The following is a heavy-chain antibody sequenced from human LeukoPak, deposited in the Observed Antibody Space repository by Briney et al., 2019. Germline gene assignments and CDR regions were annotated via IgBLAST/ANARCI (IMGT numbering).Heavy chain of an antibody. D-gene: IGHD6-6*01. CDR3: ARCIGSSSFARWFDP. CDR1: GGSISSYY. J-gene: IGHJ5*02. V-gene: IGHV4-59*01. CDR2: IYYSGNT. Sequence: PSETLSLTCTVSGGSISSYYWSWIRQPPGKGLKWIGYIYYSGNTNYNPTNYNPSLRSRVTISVDTSKNQFSLKLTSVTAADTAVYYCARCIGSSSFARWFDPWGQGTLVAVSS.